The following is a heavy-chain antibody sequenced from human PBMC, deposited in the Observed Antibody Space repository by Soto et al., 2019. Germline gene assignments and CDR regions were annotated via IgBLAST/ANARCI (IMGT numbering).Heavy chain of an antibody. J-gene: IGHJ4*02. V-gene: IGHV3-74*01. Sequence: QTGGSLRLSCAASGFTFSSHWMHWVRQVPGKGLVWISRINTDGSSTSYAGSVEGRFTISRDNAQNTLYLQMNSLRADDTAVYYCARDSSEALNWLDYWGQGTLVTVSS. D-gene: IGHD1-1*01. CDR1: GFTFSSHW. CDR2: INTDGSST. CDR3: ARDSSEALNWLDY.